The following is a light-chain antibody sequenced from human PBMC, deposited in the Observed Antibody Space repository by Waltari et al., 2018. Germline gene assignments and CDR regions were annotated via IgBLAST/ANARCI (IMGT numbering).Light chain of an antibody. CDR1: QSVSSSY. J-gene: IGKJ3*01. V-gene: IGKV3-20*01. CDR3: QQYGSSPFT. CDR2: GAS. Sequence: EIVLTQSPGTLSLSPGERATLSCRASQSVSSSYLAWYQQKPGQAPRLLIYGASIRATGIPDRVSGSWAGADFTLTISRLEPEDFAVYYCQQYGSSPFTFGPGTKVDI.